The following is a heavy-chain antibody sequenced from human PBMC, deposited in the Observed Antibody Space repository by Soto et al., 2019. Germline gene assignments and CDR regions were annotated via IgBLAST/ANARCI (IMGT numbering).Heavy chain of an antibody. V-gene: IGHV3-9*01. CDR3: TTVFEY. CDR1: GFTFDDYA. CDR2: ISWNSGSI. Sequence: GGSLRLSCAASGFTFDDYAMHWVRQAPGKGLEWVSGISWNSGSIGYADSVKGRFTISRDNADNMLYLQMNSLRAEDTAVYYCTTVFEYWGQGILVTVSS. J-gene: IGHJ4*02.